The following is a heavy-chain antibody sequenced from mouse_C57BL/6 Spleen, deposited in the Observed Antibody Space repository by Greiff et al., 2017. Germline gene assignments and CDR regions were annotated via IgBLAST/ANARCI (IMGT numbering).Heavy chain of an antibody. V-gene: IGHV1-18*01. Sequence: VQLQQSGPELVKPGASVKIPCKASGYTFTDYNMDWVKQSHGKSLEWIGDINPNNGGTIYNQKFKGKATLTVDKSSSTAYMELRSLTSEDTAVYYCARSMAFGTIAMDYWGQGTSVTVSS. CDR2: INPNNGGT. J-gene: IGHJ4*01. CDR3: ARSMAFGTIAMDY. D-gene: IGHD1-1*02. CDR1: GYTFTDYN.